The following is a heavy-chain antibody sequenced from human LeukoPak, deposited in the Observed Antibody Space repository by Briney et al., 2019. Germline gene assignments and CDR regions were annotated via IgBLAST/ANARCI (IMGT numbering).Heavy chain of an antibody. Sequence: PGRSLRLSCAASGFTFTTSAMHWVRQAPGKGLEWVAVISYDGSNKYDADSVKGRFTISRDDSKNTVYLQMNSLRTEDTAVYYCVRGSCGIYCYFDYWGQGALVTVSS. CDR1: GFTFTTSA. CDR3: VRGSCGIYCYFDY. CDR2: ISYDGSNK. J-gene: IGHJ4*02. V-gene: IGHV3-30-3*01. D-gene: IGHD1-26*01.